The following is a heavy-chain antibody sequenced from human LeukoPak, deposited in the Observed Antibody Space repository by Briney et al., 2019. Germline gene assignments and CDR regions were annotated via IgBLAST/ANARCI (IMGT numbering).Heavy chain of an antibody. Sequence: PSETLSLTCAVYGGSFSGYYWSWIRQPPGKGLEWIGEINHSGSTNYNPSLKSRVTISVDTSKNQFSLKLSSVTAADTAVYYCARDPEASSSSWYPPYYYYYGMDVWGQGTTVTVSS. J-gene: IGHJ6*02. CDR1: GGSFSGYY. CDR2: INHSGST. V-gene: IGHV4-34*01. CDR3: ARDPEASSSSWYPPYYYYYGMDV. D-gene: IGHD6-13*01.